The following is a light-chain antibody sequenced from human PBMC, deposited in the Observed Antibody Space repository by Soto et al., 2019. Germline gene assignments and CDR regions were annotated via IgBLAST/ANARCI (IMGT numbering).Light chain of an antibody. CDR1: QSISADY. Sequence: EIVLTQSPGTLSLSPGGRAALSCRASQSISADYLVWYQQKPGQAPRLLIYGGSSRATGIPDRFSGSGSGKDFTLTISRLAPEDVAVYYCQHYGSSVFTFGPGTQVDIK. CDR3: QHYGSSVFT. CDR2: GGS. V-gene: IGKV3-20*01. J-gene: IGKJ3*01.